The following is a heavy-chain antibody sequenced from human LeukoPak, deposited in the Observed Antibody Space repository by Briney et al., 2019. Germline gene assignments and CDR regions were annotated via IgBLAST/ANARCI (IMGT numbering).Heavy chain of an antibody. CDR3: ASTGYSSSWDNYYYYMDV. CDR2: INQDGSDK. Sequence: GGSLRLSCAASGFTFSSYWMSWVRQAPGKGLEWVANINQDGSDKYYVDSVKGRFTISRDNAKNSLYLQMNSLRAEDTAVYYCASTGYSSSWDNYYYYMDVWGKGTTVTVSS. CDR1: GFTFSSYW. J-gene: IGHJ6*03. D-gene: IGHD6-13*01. V-gene: IGHV3-7*01.